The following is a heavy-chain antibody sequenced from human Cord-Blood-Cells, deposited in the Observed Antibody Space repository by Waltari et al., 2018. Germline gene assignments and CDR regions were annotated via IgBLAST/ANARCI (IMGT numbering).Heavy chain of an antibody. D-gene: IGHD6-6*01. J-gene: IGHJ3*02. CDR3: ARVLAARPFAFDI. CDR1: GGSISSGGYS. CDR2: IYHSGST. Sequence: PSQTLSLTCAVSGGSISSGGYSWSWIRQPPGKGLEWIGYIYHSGSTYYNPSLKSRVTISVDRSKNQFSLKLSSVTAADTAVYYCARVLAARPFAFDIWGQGTMVTLSS. V-gene: IGHV4-30-2*01.